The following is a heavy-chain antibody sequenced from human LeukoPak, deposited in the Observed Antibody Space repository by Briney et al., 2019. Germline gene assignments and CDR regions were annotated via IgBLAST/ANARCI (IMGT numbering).Heavy chain of an antibody. CDR1: GGTFSSYA. Sequence: SVKVSCKASGGTFSSYAISWVRQAPGQGLEWMGGIIPIFGTASYAQKFQGRVTITADESTSTAYMELSSLRSEDTAVYYCARDGSSYYYYGMDVWGQGTTVTVSS. J-gene: IGHJ6*02. D-gene: IGHD5-12*01. CDR3: ARDGSSYYYYGMDV. V-gene: IGHV1-69*13. CDR2: IIPIFGTA.